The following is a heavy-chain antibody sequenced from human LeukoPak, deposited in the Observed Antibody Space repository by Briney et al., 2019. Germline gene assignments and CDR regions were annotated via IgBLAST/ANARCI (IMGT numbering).Heavy chain of an antibody. Sequence: SETLSLTCTVSGGSISSSSYYWGWIRQPPGKVLEWIGSIYYSGSTYYNPSLKSRVTISVDTSKNQFSLKLSSVTAADTAVYYCAKSGGYGLIDYWGQGTLVTVSS. D-gene: IGHD1-26*01. CDR3: AKSGGYGLIDY. CDR2: IYYSGST. CDR1: GGSISSSSYY. J-gene: IGHJ4*02. V-gene: IGHV4-39*07.